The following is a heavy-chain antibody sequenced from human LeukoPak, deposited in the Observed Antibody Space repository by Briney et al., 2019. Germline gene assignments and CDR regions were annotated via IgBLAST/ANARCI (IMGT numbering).Heavy chain of an antibody. CDR3: AKIPTYYDYVWGSYRPYFDY. D-gene: IGHD3-16*02. V-gene: IGHV3-23*01. J-gene: IGHJ4*02. Sequence: PGGSLRLSCAASGFTFSSYAMSWVRQAPGKGLEWVSAISGSGGSTYYADSVKGRFTISRDNSKNTLYLQMNSLRAEDTVVYYCAKIPTYYDYVWGSYRPYFDYWGQGTLVTVSS. CDR1: GFTFSSYA. CDR2: ISGSGGST.